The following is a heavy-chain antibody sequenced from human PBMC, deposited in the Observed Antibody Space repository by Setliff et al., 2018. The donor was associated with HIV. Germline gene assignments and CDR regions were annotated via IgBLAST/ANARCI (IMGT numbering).Heavy chain of an antibody. CDR2: IKKDGSEI. Sequence: PGGSLRLSCAASGFTFSXLWRDWVRQAPGKGLEWVATIKKDGSEISYVDSVKGRFTISRANARTSLYLEISSLRVADTAVYLCANLWEVGAWGQGTLVTVSS. CDR1: GFTFSXLW. J-gene: IGHJ5*02. D-gene: IGHD1-26*01. CDR3: ANLWEVGA. V-gene: IGHV3-7*03.